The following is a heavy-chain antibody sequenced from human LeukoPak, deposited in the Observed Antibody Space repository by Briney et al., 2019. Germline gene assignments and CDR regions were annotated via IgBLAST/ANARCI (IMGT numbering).Heavy chain of an antibody. CDR1: GYTFTSYG. D-gene: IGHD3-3*01. V-gene: IGHV1-8*02. Sequence: ASVKVSCKASGYTFTSYGISWVQQAPGQGLEWMGWMNPNSGNTGYAQKFQGRVTMTRNTSISTAYMELSSLRSEDTAVYYCARGALRFSPYYYYMDVWGKGTTVTVSS. J-gene: IGHJ6*03. CDR3: ARGALRFSPYYYYMDV. CDR2: MNPNSGNT.